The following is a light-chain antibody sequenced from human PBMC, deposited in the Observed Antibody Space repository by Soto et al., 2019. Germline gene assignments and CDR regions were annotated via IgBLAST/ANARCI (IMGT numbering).Light chain of an antibody. CDR3: QQYGDSPLT. Sequence: EIVLTQSPGTLSLSPGERATLSCRASQSVSSSYLAWYQQKPGQAPRLLIYDVSTRATGIPDRFSGSGSGTDFTLTISRLEPEDFAVYHCQQYGDSPLTFGGGTKVDIK. CDR1: QSVSSSY. CDR2: DVS. V-gene: IGKV3-20*01. J-gene: IGKJ4*01.